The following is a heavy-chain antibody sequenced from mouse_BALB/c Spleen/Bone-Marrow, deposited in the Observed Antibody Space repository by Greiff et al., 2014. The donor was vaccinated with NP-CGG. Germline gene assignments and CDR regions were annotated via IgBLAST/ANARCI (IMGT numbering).Heavy chain of an antibody. CDR1: GFTFSSFG. D-gene: IGHD4-1*01. V-gene: IGHV5-17*02. Sequence: EVKLVESGGGLVQPGGSRKLSCAASGFTFSSFGMHWVRQAPEKGLEWVAYISSGSSNIYYEDTVKDRFTISRDNPKNTLFLQMTSLRSEDTAMYYCTRGGNWDDFDYWGQGTTLTVSS. J-gene: IGHJ2*01. CDR2: ISSGSSNI. CDR3: TRGGNWDDFDY.